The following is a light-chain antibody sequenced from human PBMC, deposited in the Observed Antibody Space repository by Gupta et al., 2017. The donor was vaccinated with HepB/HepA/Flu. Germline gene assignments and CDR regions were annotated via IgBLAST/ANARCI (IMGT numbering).Light chain of an antibody. Sequence: SYELTQPPSVSVSPGQTASITCSGDKSGDKYACWYQQKPGQSPVLVIYQDSKRPSGIPERFSGSNSGNTATLTISGTQAMDEADYYCQAWDSSTGHVVFGGGTKLTVL. J-gene: IGLJ2*01. CDR2: QDS. CDR1: KSGDKY. CDR3: QAWDSSTGHVV. V-gene: IGLV3-1*01.